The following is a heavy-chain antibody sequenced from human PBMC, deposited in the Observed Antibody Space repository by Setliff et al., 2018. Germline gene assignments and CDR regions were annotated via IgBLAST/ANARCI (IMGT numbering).Heavy chain of an antibody. Sequence: PGGSLRLSCAASGFTFSSYAMSWVRQAPGKGLEWVGFIRSKIYGGTTEYAASVKGRFTISRDDSKSIAYLQMNNLRTEDTAVYYCSRDPDCSSTRCHYYYYYMDVWGKGTTVTVSS. CDR3: SRDPDCSSTRCHYYYYYMDV. J-gene: IGHJ6*03. V-gene: IGHV3-49*04. D-gene: IGHD2-2*01. CDR2: IRSKIYGGTT. CDR1: GFTFSSYA.